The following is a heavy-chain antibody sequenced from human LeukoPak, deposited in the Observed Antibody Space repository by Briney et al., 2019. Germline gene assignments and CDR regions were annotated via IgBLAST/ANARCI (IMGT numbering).Heavy chain of an antibody. J-gene: IGHJ4*02. CDR1: GFTFNSYSM. V-gene: IGHV4-4*02. Sequence: GSLRLSCAASGFTFNSYSMNWVRQAPGKGLEWIGEIYHSGSTNYNPSLKSRVTISVDKSKNQFSLKLSSVTAADTAVYYCASEPGYTMVRGVIPYWGQGTLVTVSS. D-gene: IGHD3-10*01. CDR3: ASEPGYTMVRGVIPY. CDR2: IYHSGST.